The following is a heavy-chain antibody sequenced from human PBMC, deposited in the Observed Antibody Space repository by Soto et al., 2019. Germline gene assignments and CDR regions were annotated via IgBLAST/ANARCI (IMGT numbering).Heavy chain of an antibody. D-gene: IGHD2-15*01. CDR3: ARGQEGVVATH. CDR1: GGSFTGYY. Sequence: QVQLQQWGAGLLKPSETLSLTCAVNGGSFTGYYWSWVRQPPGKGLEWIGEIKDGGSTNYSPSLRSRVTISADTSKRQLSLNVTSVTAADTAVYYCARGQEGVVATHWDQGSLVTVSS. J-gene: IGHJ4*02. CDR2: IKDGGST. V-gene: IGHV4-34*01.